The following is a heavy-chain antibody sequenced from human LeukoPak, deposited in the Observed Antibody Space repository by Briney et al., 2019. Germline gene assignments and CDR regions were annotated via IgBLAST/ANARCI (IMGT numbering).Heavy chain of an antibody. D-gene: IGHD1-1*01. CDR1: GFTFSSYA. V-gene: IGHV3-23*01. Sequence: GGSLRLSCAASGFTFSSYAMSWVRQAPGKGLEWVSAISGSGGSTYYADSVKGRFTISRDDSKNTLYLQMNSLRAEDTAVYHCARVPSTGTSGWGQGTLDTVSS. J-gene: IGHJ4*02. CDR3: ARVPSTGTSG. CDR2: ISGSGGST.